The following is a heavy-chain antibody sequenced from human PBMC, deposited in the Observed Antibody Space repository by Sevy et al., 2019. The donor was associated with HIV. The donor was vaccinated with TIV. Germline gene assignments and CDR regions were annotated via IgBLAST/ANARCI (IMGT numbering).Heavy chain of an antibody. D-gene: IGHD2-2*01. CDR2: ISFNGSHV. J-gene: IGHJ6*04. V-gene: IGHV3-11*04. Sequence: GGSLRLSCAASGFSFSDYYMSWDRLSPGKGLEWVSYISFNGSHVYYIEAVKGRFTISRDNGRNSLYLQMNNLRVDDTSVYFCAREGPVGGMDVWGKGTTVTVSS. CDR1: GFSFSDYY. CDR3: AREGPVGGMDV.